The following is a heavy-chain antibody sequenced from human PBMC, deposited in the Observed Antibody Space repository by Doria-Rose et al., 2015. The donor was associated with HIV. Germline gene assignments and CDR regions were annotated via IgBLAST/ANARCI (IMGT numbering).Heavy chain of an antibody. Sequence: RQPPGTCLEWIGYIHYSGRTYYNPSLKTRVTLSLDTSQNQFSLTLTSVTAADTAVYYCARDGAIVGTSNAFDIWGQGTMVTGSS. V-gene: IGHV4-31*02. J-gene: IGHJ3*02. D-gene: IGHD1-26*01. CDR2: IHYSGRT. CDR3: ARDGAIVGTSNAFDI.